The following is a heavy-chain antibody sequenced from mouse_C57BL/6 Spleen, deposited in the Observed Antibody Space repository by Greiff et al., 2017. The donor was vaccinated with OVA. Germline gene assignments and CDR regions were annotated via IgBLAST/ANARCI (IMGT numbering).Heavy chain of an antibody. CDR1: GFTFTDYY. D-gene: IGHD2-3*01. V-gene: IGHV7-3*01. CDR3: ARGDGYSPFAY. J-gene: IGHJ3*01. Sequence: EVNLVESGGGLVQPGGSLSLSCAASGFTFTDYYMSWVRQPPGKALEWLGFIRNKANGYTTEYSASVKGRFTISRDNSQSILYLQMNALRAEDSATYYCARGDGYSPFAYWGQGTLVTVSA. CDR2: IRNKANGYTT.